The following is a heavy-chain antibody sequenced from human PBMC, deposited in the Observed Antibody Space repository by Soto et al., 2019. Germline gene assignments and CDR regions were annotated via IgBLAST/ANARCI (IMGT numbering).Heavy chain of an antibody. CDR3: ARAVSYYDSSGYYYTYGMDV. CDR2: IIPIFGTA. J-gene: IGHJ6*02. D-gene: IGHD3-22*01. V-gene: IGHV1-69*01. CDR1: GGTFSRYA. Sequence: QVQLVQSGAEVKKPGSSVKVSCKASGGTFSRYAISWVRQAPGQGLEWMGGIIPIFGTANYAQKFQGRVTITADESTSTAYMELSSLRSEDTAVYYCARAVSYYDSSGYYYTYGMDVWGQGTTVTVSS.